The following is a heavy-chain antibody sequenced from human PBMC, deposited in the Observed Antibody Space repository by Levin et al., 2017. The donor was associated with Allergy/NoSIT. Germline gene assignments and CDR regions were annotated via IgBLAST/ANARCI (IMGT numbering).Heavy chain of an antibody. CDR2: IDPSDSYT. CDR3: ARRITMVRGVINPGFDP. D-gene: IGHD3-10*01. J-gene: IGHJ5*02. Sequence: AGGSLRLSCKGSGYSFTSYWISWVRQMPGKGLEWMGRIDPSDSYTNYSPSFQGHVTISADKSISTAYLQWSSLKASDTAMYYCARRITMVRGVINPGFDPWGQGTLVTVSS. V-gene: IGHV5-10-1*01. CDR1: GYSFTSYW.